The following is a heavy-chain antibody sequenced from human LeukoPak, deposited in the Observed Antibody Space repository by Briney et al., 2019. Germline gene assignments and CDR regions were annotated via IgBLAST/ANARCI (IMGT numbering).Heavy chain of an antibody. CDR3: ARASLWGRLSTNYYYYMDV. D-gene: IGHD3-16*02. CDR2: FDPEDGET. J-gene: IGHJ6*03. CDR1: GYTLTELS. V-gene: IGHV1-24*01. Sequence: ASVKVSCKVSGYTLTELSMHWVRQAPGKGLEWMGGFDPEDGETIYAQKFQGRVTMTTDTSTSTAYMELRSLRSDDTAVYYCARASLWGRLSTNYYYYMDVWGKGTTVTVSS.